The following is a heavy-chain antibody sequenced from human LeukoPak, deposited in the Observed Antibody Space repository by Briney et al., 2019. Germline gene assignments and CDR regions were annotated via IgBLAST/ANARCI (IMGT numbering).Heavy chain of an antibody. V-gene: IGHV1-2*02. J-gene: IGHJ6*03. CDR1: GYTFIAYY. Sequence: ASVRVSCKASGYTFIAYYIHWVRQAPGQGLEWMGWINPNNGDTDYAQNFQGRVTMTRDTSIGTAYMELNRLRSEDTAVYYCARIEFSGSYYVGYYYYMDVWGKGTTVTISS. CDR2: INPNNGDT. CDR3: ARIEFSGSYYVGYYYYMDV. D-gene: IGHD1-26*01.